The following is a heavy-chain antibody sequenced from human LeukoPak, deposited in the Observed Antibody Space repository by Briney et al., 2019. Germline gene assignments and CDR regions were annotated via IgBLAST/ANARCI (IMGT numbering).Heavy chain of an antibody. V-gene: IGHV3-21*01. D-gene: IGHD2-2*01. CDR3: ATQRGYCSSTSCYPAGV. CDR1: GFTLSSYN. Sequence: PGGSLRLSCVASGFTLSSYNMKWVRQAPGKGLEWVSSISSSSSYIYYADSVKGRFTISRDNAKNSLYLQMNSLRAEDTAVYYCATQRGYCSSTSCYPAGVWGQGTLVTVSS. J-gene: IGHJ4*02. CDR2: ISSSSSYI.